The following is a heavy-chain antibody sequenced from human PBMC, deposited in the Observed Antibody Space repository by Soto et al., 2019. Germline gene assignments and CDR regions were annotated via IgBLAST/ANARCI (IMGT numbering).Heavy chain of an antibody. CDR1: GYNFANYW. J-gene: IGHJ3*02. CDR3: AAGYTTGLDAFDI. CDR2: IFPGDSDT. D-gene: IGHD6-13*01. V-gene: IGHV5-51*01. Sequence: GESLKISCKGSGYNFANYWIGWVRQMPGKGLEWMGMIFPGDSDTKNSPSLQGQITMSVDKFDSSAYLQWRSLKASDTAMYYCAAGYTTGLDAFDIWGQGTMVTVS.